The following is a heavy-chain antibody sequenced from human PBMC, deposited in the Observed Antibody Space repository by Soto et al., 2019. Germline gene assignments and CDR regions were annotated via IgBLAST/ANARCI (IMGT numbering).Heavy chain of an antibody. J-gene: IGHJ6*03. CDR2: INPSGGST. CDR3: ARGRGLELRRILYYYYYYMDV. CDR1: GYTFTSYY. D-gene: IGHD1-7*01. Sequence: GASVKVSCKASGYTFTSYYMHWVRQAPGQGLEWMGIINPSGGSTSYAQKFQGRVTMTRNTSISTAYMELSSLRSEDTAVYYCARGRGLELRRILYYYYYYMDVWGKGTTVTVSS. V-gene: IGHV1-46*01.